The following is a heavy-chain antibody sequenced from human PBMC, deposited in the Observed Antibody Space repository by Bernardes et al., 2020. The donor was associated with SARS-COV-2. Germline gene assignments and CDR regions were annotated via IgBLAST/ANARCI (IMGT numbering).Heavy chain of an antibody. CDR2: IFHSGTT. CDR1: GGSISSTNW. D-gene: IGHD3-9*01. Sequence: SETLSLTCAVSGGSISSTNWWNWVRLPPGKGLEWIGEIFHSGTTNYNPSLSGRISMSADKSKNQLFLTLTSVTAADTATYYCARDRSRDGYKEGFDLWGQGTMVIVSS. CDR3: ARDRSRDGYKEGFDL. J-gene: IGHJ3*01. V-gene: IGHV4-4*02.